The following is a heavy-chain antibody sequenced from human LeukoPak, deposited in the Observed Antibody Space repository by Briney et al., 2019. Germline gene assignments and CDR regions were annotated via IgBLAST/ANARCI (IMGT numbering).Heavy chain of an antibody. CDR2: VFYTGST. V-gene: IGHV4-39*01. CDR3: ARRLGSSADGILKYYFDY. J-gene: IGHJ4*02. D-gene: IGHD6-13*01. Sequence: PSETLSLTCTVSGVSIISSNYYWGWFRQPPGKSLEWIASVFYTGSTRHNPSLKSPVTISIDTSKNEFSLNLSSVTAEDTAVYYCARRLGSSADGILKYYFDYWGQGTLVTVSS. CDR1: GVSIISSNYY.